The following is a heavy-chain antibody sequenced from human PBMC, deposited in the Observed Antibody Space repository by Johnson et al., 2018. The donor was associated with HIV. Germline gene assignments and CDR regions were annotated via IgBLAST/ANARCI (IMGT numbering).Heavy chain of an antibody. CDR1: GFTFSNYG. J-gene: IGHJ3*02. CDR3: ARDGWGSRGWDDAFDI. CDR2: IWYDGSQK. Sequence: QVQLVESGGGVVQPGGSLRLSCAASGFTFSNYGMHWVRQAPGKGLEWVAVIWYDGSQKYYTDSVKGRFTISRDNAKNTLYLQMNSLRAEDTAVYYCARDGWGSRGWDDAFDIWGQGTMVTVSS. D-gene: IGHD6-19*01. V-gene: IGHV3-33*01.